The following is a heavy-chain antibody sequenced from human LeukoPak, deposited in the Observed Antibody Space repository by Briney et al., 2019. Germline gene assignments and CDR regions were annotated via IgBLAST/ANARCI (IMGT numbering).Heavy chain of an antibody. CDR3: ARDYGRQTTVVTPT. Sequence: PSQTLSLTCTVSGGSISSGGYYWSWIRQHPGKGLEWIGYIYYSGSTYYNPSLKSRVTISADTSKNQFSLKLSSVTAADTAVYYCARDYGRQTTVVTPTWGQGTLVTVSS. CDR1: GGSISSGGYY. J-gene: IGHJ5*02. CDR2: IYYSGST. V-gene: IGHV4-31*03. D-gene: IGHD4-23*01.